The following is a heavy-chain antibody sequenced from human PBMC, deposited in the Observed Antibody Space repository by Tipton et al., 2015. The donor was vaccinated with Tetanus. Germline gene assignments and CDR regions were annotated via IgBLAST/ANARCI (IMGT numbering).Heavy chain of an antibody. CDR3: AKGRDGYNPETPEEFAY. V-gene: IGHV3-23*01. CDR1: GFTFSSYA. CDR2: ISGSGGST. D-gene: IGHD5-24*01. Sequence: SLRLSCAASGFTFSSYAMSWVRQAPGKGLEWVSAISGSGGSTYYADSVKGRFTISRDNSKNTLYLQMNSLRAEDTAVYYCAKGRDGYNPETPEEFAYWGQGTLVTVSS. J-gene: IGHJ4*02.